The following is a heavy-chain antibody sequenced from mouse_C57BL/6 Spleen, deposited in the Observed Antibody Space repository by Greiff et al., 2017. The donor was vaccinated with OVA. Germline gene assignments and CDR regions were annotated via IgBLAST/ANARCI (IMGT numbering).Heavy chain of an antibody. Sequence: QVTLKESGPGILQPSQTLSLTCSFSGFSLSTFGMGVGSIRQPSGKGLEWLAHIWWDDAKYYNPALKSRLPISKDTAKKQVFLKNAKVDTADTATYYCARIERITRYYTMDYWGQGTSVTVSS. J-gene: IGHJ4*01. D-gene: IGHD2-4*01. CDR3: ARIERITRYYTMDY. CDR1: GFSLSTFGMG. V-gene: IGHV8-8*01. CDR2: IWWDDAK.